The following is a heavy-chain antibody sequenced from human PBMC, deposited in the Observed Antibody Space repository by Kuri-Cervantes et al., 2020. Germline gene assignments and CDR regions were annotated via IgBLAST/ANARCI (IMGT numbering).Heavy chain of an antibody. CDR1: GFIFSNYG. J-gene: IGHJ4*02. D-gene: IGHD6-6*01. CDR2: ISYDGSNK. CDR3: TRDDTPSIAEDY. V-gene: IGHV3-30*12. Sequence: GGSLRLSCAASGFIFSNYGLHWVRQAPGKGLEWVAVISYDGSNKYYADSVKGRFTISRDNSKNTLYLQMNSLKTEDTAVYYCTRDDTPSIAEDYWGQGTLVTVSS.